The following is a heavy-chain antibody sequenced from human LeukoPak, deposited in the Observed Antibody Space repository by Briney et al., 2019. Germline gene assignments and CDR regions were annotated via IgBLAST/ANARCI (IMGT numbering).Heavy chain of an antibody. CDR1: GGSISSYY. V-gene: IGHV4-4*07. CDR3: ARIYQSSGISSGYFDY. Sequence: SQTLSLTCTVPGGSISSYYCSWIRQPAGKGLELIGRIYSSGNTSYNPSLKSRVTMSVDTSKNQVSLKLSSATAADTAMYHCARIYQSSGISSGYFDYWGQGTLVSVSS. D-gene: IGHD6-19*01. J-gene: IGHJ4*02. CDR2: IYSSGNT.